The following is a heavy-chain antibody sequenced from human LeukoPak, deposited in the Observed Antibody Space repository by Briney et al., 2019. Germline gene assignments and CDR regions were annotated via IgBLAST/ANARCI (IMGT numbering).Heavy chain of an antibody. CDR3: AKDPSPGDSSGYYPDPFDY. Sequence: PGRSLRLSCAASGFTFDDYAMHWVRQAPGKGLEWVSAISGSGGSTYYADSVKGRFTISRDNSKNTLYLQMNSLRAEDTAVYYCAKDPSPGDSSGYYPDPFDYWGQGTLVTVSS. CDR2: ISGSGGST. CDR1: GFTFDDYA. J-gene: IGHJ4*02. D-gene: IGHD3-22*01. V-gene: IGHV3-23*01.